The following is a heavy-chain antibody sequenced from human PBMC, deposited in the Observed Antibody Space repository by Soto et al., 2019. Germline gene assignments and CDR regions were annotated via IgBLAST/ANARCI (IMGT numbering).Heavy chain of an antibody. D-gene: IGHD7-27*01. Sequence: EVQLVESGGGLVQPGGSLRLSCAASGFTFTSYRIHWVRHAPGKGLVWVSRIKADGTTTTYADFVKGRFTISRDNARNTVYLQMDSLGADDTAVYFCTRGGTNTTYWGLFDFWGQGALVTVS. CDR2: IKADGTTT. CDR1: GFTFTSYR. CDR3: TRGGTNTTYWGLFDF. V-gene: IGHV3-74*01. J-gene: IGHJ4*02.